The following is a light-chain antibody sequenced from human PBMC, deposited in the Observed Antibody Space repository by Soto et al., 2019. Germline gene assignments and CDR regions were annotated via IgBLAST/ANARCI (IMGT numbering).Light chain of an antibody. CDR2: HVS. CDR1: SSDVGGYNY. CDR3: SSYTSSSTQV. J-gene: IGLJ1*01. V-gene: IGLV2-14*01. Sequence: QSALTQHASVSGSPGQSITISCTGTSSDVGGYNYVSWYQQHPVKAPKLMIYHVSKRPSGVSNRFSGSKSGNTASLTISGLQAEDEADYYCSSYTSSSTQVFGTGTKLTVL.